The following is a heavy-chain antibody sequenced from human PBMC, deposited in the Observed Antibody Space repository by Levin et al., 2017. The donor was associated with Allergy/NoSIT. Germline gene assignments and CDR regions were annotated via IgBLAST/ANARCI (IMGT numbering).Heavy chain of an antibody. CDR3: ATDLQTATVT. D-gene: IGHD4-11*01. J-gene: IGHJ5*02. CDR1: GFKFSDHY. V-gene: IGHV3-72*01. Sequence: PGGSLRLSCVASGFKFSDHYMDWVRQAPGKGLEWVARCRNKANSYTTEYAASVQGRFTTSRDDSKNSVYLQMNSLKTEDTAVYYCATDLQTATVTWGQGTLVTVSS. CDR2: CRNKANSYTT.